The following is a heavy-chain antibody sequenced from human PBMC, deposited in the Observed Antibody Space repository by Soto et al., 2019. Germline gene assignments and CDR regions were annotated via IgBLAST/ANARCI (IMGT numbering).Heavy chain of an antibody. CDR1: GYTFTSYA. CDR3: ARDCSSTSCYGMDV. D-gene: IGHD2-2*01. J-gene: IGHJ6*02. Sequence: ASVKVSCKASGYTFTSYAMHWVRQAPGQRLEWMGWINAGNGNTKYSQKFQGRVTITRDTSASTVYMELSSLRSEDTAVYYCARDCSSTSCYGMDVWGQGTTVTVSS. V-gene: IGHV1-3*01. CDR2: INAGNGNT.